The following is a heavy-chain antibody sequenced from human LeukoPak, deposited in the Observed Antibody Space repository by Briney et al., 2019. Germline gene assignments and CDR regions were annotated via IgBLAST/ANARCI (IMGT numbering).Heavy chain of an antibody. V-gene: IGHV3-7*04. J-gene: IGHJ4*02. Sequence: GGSLRLSCAASGFTFSNSWMSWVRQDPGKGLEWVANIKQDGSKKNHVDSVKGRFTISRDNAKNSLYLQMNSLRAEDAAVYYCARDWAYGWYYWGQGTLVTVFS. CDR1: GFTFSNSW. CDR2: IKQDGSKK. D-gene: IGHD2-15*01. CDR3: ARDWAYGWYY.